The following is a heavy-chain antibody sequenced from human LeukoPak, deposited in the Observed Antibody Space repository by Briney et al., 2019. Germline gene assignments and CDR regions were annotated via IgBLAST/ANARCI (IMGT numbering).Heavy chain of an antibody. V-gene: IGHV3-7*03. Sequence: PGGSLRLSWAGSGFTFSRPWVNWGRQAPGKGLGWVANIKQGGGATNYVGSVKGRFNVSRDDANKLVYLQMDSLRADDTAIYYCARGPHYGARTDHLDYWGQGTLVTVSS. CDR3: ARGPHYGARTDHLDY. CDR2: IKQGGGAT. J-gene: IGHJ4*02. D-gene: IGHD4/OR15-4a*01. CDR1: GFTFSRPW.